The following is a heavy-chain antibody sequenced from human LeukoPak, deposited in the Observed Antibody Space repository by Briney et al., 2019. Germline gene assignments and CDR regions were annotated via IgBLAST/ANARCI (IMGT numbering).Heavy chain of an antibody. V-gene: IGHV1-18*01. Sequence: ASVKVSCKASGGTFSSYAISWVRQAPGQGLEWMGWVSCYNNNTHYAQNFQGRVTMTTEIPTTTVYMELRSLRSDDTAVYYCAKAHPHYDLFHAFDYWGQGTLVSVSS. CDR2: VSCYNNNT. D-gene: IGHD3-9*01. CDR3: AKAHPHYDLFHAFDY. CDR1: GGTFSSYA. J-gene: IGHJ4*02.